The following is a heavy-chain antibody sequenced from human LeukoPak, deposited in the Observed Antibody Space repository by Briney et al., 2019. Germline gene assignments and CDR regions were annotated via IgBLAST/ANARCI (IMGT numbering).Heavy chain of an antibody. Sequence: GGSLRLSCAASGFTVSSNQMSWARHAPGKGLECVSVIYSGGSTYYADSVKGRFTISRDNSKNTLYLQMNSLRAEDTAVYYCAREGYSYGSPLDYYYMDVWGKGTTVTVSS. D-gene: IGHD5-18*01. J-gene: IGHJ6*03. CDR3: AREGYSYGSPLDYYYMDV. CDR1: GFTVSSNQ. CDR2: IYSGGST. V-gene: IGHV3-66*02.